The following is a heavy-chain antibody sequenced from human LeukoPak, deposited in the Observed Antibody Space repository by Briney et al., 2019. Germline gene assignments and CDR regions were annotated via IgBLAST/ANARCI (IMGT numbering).Heavy chain of an antibody. V-gene: IGHV4-59*01. Sequence: SETLSLTCTVSGGSISSYYWSWIRQPPGKGLEWIGYIYYSGSTNYNPSLKSRVTISVDTSKNQFSLKLSSVTAADTAVYYCARSIYGDYDYWGQGTLVTASS. CDR1: GGSISSYY. D-gene: IGHD4-17*01. CDR2: IYYSGST. J-gene: IGHJ4*02. CDR3: ARSIYGDYDY.